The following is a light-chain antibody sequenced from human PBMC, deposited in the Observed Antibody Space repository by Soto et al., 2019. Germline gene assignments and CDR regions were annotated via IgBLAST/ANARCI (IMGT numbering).Light chain of an antibody. CDR2: SNN. Sequence: QSVLTQPPSASGTPGQRVTISCSGSSSNIGSNTVNWYQQLPGTAPKLLIYSNNQRPSGVPDRFSGSKSGTSASLAISGLQAEDEADYYCCSYAGSSTSWVFGGGTKVTVL. V-gene: IGLV1-44*01. J-gene: IGLJ3*02. CDR3: CSYAGSSTSWV. CDR1: SSNIGSNT.